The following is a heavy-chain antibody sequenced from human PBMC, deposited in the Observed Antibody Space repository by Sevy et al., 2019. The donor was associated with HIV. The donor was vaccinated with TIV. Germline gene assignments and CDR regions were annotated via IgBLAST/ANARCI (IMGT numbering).Heavy chain of an antibody. D-gene: IGHD1-26*01. CDR3: AGENAWGRGYS. V-gene: IGHV4-59*08. Sequence: SETLSLTCTVSDGSITSLYSNWIRQPPGKGLEWIANIYYNGHINYNPSPKSRVTLSLDTSKNQFSLRLSSVTAADTAMYYCAGENAWGRGYSWGQGTLVTISS. CDR1: DGSITSLY. J-gene: IGHJ4*02. CDR2: IYYNGHI.